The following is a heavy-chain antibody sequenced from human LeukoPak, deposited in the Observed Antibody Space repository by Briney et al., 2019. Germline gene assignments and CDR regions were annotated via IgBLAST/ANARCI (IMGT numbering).Heavy chain of an antibody. D-gene: IGHD3-22*01. J-gene: IGHJ4*02. V-gene: IGHV3-23*01. CDR2: ITSSGAAT. CDR1: GLTFSSYA. CDR3: AKDRPNYYGSNGHYYKLNGDC. Sequence: PGGSLRLSCAASGLTFSSYAMSWVRQATGRGLEWVSSITSSGAATYYADSVKGRFTISSDNSDNTLYLQMNSLRAEDTAVYYCAKDRPNYYGSNGHYYKLNGDCWGQGTLVTVSS.